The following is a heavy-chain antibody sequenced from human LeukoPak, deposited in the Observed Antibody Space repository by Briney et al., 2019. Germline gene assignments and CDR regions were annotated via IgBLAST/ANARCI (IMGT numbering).Heavy chain of an antibody. CDR3: ARDKGYYYYMDV. CDR2: INPNSGGT. J-gene: IGHJ6*03. V-gene: IGHV1-2*02. Sequence: ASVKVSCKASGYTFTGYYMHWVRQAPGQGLEWMGWINPNSGGTNYAQKIQGRVTMTRDTSISTAYMELSRLRSDDTAVYYCARDKGYYYYMDVWGKGTTVTVSS. CDR1: GYTFTGYY.